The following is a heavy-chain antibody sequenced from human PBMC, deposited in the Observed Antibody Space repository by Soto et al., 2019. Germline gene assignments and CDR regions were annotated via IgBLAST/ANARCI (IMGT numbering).Heavy chain of an antibody. J-gene: IGHJ3*01. D-gene: IGHD3-10*01. Sequence: GWSLRLSCAASGFTFSSYSMNWVRQAPGKGLEWVSYISSSSSTIYYADSVKGRFTISRDNAKNSLYLQMNSLRAEDTAVYYCARDYYGSGSLSWGQGTMVTVSS. CDR3: ARDYYGSGSLS. CDR1: GFTFSSYS. V-gene: IGHV3-48*01. CDR2: ISSSSSTI.